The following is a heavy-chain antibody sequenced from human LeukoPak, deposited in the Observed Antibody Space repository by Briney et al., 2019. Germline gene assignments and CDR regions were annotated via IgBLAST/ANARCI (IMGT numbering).Heavy chain of an antibody. CDR3: ARPRSPYSSSWYFDY. V-gene: IGHV3-74*01. CDR1: GFTFRTFT. J-gene: IGHJ4*02. CDR2: INTDGSST. Sequence: GGSLRLSCATSGFTFRTFTIDWIRQSPGKGLVWVSRINTDGSSTSYADSVKGRFTISRDNAKNTLYLQMNSLRAEDTAVYYCARPRSPYSSSWYFDYWGQGTLVTVSS. D-gene: IGHD6-13*01.